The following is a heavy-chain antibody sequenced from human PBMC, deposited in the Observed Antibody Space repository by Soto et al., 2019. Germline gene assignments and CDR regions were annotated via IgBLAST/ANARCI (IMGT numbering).Heavy chain of an antibody. CDR3: TRAYSSSPLDY. Sequence: PGGSLRLSXTASGFNFGDYATHWVRQAPGKGLEWVGLIRAKAHGGTIDYAASVRGRFTISRDDSKSIAYLQMNSLKTEDTALYYCTRAYSSSPLDYWGQGTRVTVSS. J-gene: IGHJ4*02. CDR2: IRAKAHGGTI. V-gene: IGHV3-49*04. CDR1: GFNFGDYA. D-gene: IGHD6-13*01.